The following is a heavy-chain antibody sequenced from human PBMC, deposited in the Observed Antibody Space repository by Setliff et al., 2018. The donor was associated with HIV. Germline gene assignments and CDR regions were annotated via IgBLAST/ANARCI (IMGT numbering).Heavy chain of an antibody. CDR3: ARGYCGGGICYSPNWLDP. Sequence: ASVKVSCKASGYTFSSYGISWVRQAPGQGLEWMGWISPSNGYTDDAQKFQDRVTLTTDTSTSTAYMEIKSLTSDDTAVYYCARGYCGGGICYSPNWLDPWGQGTLVTVSS. CDR1: GYTFSSYG. V-gene: IGHV1-18*01. CDR2: ISPSNGYT. J-gene: IGHJ5*02. D-gene: IGHD2-15*01.